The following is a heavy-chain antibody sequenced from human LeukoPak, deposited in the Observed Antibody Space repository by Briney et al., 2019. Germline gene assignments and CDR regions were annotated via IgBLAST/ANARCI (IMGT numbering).Heavy chain of an antibody. V-gene: IGHV3-7*01. J-gene: IGHJ4*02. D-gene: IGHD4-11*01. CDR1: GVTFSSYW. CDR2: IKQDGSEK. CDR3: ARDHDYSNDY. Sequence: GGSLRLSCAASGVTFSSYWMSWVRQAPGKGLEWVANIKQDGSEKYYVDSVKGRFTISRDNAKNSLYLQMNSLRAEDTAVYYCARDHDYSNDYWGQGTLVTVSS.